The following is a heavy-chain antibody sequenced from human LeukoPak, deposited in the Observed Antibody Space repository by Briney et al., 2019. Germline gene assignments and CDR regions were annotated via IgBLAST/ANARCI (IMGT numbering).Heavy chain of an antibody. D-gene: IGHD6-19*01. V-gene: IGHV1-69*13. Sequence: ASVKVSCKASVCTFSSYAISWVRQAPGQGLEWMGGIIPIFGTANYAQKFQGRVTITADESTSTAYMELSSLRSEDTAVYYCARDPIAVAGAEYFQHWGQGTLVTVSS. J-gene: IGHJ1*01. CDR1: VCTFSSYA. CDR3: ARDPIAVAGAEYFQH. CDR2: IIPIFGTA.